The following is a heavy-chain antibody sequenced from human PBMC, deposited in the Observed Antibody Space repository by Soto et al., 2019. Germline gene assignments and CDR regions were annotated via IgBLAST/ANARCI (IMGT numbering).Heavy chain of an antibody. CDR2: IYPGDSDT. CDR3: ARASWKFVDAYYPDY. CDR1: GYSFTTYL. D-gene: IGHD2-21*01. J-gene: IGHJ4*02. Sequence: GESLKISFKGSGYSFTTYLVAWVRQMPVKGLEWMGIIYPGDSDTRYSPSFQGQVTISADRSISTAYLQWSSLKASDNAMYYCARASWKFVDAYYPDYGGQGTQVKVS. V-gene: IGHV5-51*01.